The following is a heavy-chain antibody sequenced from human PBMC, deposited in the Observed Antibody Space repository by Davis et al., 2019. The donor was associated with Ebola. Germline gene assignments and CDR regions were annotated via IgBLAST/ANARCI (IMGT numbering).Heavy chain of an antibody. CDR3: ARDPGDEVLYYGMDV. J-gene: IGHJ6*02. D-gene: IGHD3-16*01. Sequence: GESLKISCAASGFTFSSYAMSWVRQAPGKGLEWVSAISGSGGSTYYADSVKGRFTISRDNSKNTLYLQMNSLRAEDTSVYYCARDPGDEVLYYGMDVWGQGTTVTVSS. CDR2: ISGSGGST. V-gene: IGHV3-23*01. CDR1: GFTFSSYA.